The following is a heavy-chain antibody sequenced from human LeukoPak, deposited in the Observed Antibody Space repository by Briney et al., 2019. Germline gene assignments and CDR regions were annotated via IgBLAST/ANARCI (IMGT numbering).Heavy chain of an antibody. Sequence: SETLSLTCAVSGGSISSSNWWSWVRQPPGKGLEWIGEIYHSGSTNYNPSLKSRVTISVDKSKNQYSLNLSSVTAADTAVYYCARDPPRGYGLDVWGPGITVTVS. J-gene: IGHJ6*02. CDR2: IYHSGST. CDR1: GGSISSSNW. V-gene: IGHV4-4*02. CDR3: ARDPPRGYGLDV.